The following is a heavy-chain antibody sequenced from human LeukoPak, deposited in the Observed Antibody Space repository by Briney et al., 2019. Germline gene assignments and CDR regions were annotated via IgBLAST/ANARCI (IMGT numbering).Heavy chain of an antibody. CDR1: GFTFSSYW. D-gene: IGHD3-9*01. CDR3: ARPYYDILTGTLQDWLDP. CDR2: INSDGSST. V-gene: IGHV3-74*01. J-gene: IGHJ5*02. Sequence: GGSLRLSCAASGFTFSSYWMHWVRQAPGKGLVWVSRINSDGSSTSYADSVKGRFTISRDNAKNTLYLQMNSLRAEDTAVYYCARPYYDILTGTLQDWLDPWGQGTLVTVSS.